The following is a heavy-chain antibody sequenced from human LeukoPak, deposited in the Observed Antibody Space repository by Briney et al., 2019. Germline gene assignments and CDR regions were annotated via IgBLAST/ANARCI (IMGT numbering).Heavy chain of an antibody. V-gene: IGHV1-2*02. CDR2: INPNSGGT. D-gene: IGHD1-26*01. CDR3: ARDQGEVGASLPGNQQGADASDI. J-gene: IGHJ3*02. Sequence: ASVKVSGKASGYTFTGYYMHWVRQAPGQGLEWMGWINPNSGGTNYAQKFQGRVTMTRDTSISTAYMELSRLRSDDTAVYYCARDQGEVGASLPGNQQGADASDIWGQGTMVTVSS. CDR1: GYTFTGYY.